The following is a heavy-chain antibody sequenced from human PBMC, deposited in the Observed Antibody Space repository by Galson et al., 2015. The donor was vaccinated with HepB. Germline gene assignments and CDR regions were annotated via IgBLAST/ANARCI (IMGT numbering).Heavy chain of an antibody. D-gene: IGHD6-6*01. CDR1: GGTFSSYG. J-gene: IGHJ6*02. Sequence: SCKASGGTFSSYGISWVRQAPGQGLEWMGGIIPILGTADYAQKFQDRVTFTADESTSTVNMELSGLRSEDTAVYYCARTYSSSSQYYYYYYGMDVWGQGTTVTVSS. CDR2: IIPILGTA. V-gene: IGHV1-69*01. CDR3: ARTYSSSSQYYYYYYGMDV.